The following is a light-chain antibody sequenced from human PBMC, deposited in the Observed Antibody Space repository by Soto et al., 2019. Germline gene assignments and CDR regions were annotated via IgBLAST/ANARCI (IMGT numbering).Light chain of an antibody. V-gene: IGKV3D-20*02. Sequence: EIVMTQSATALSVYPGERATLSCRASQSVRNNYLAWYQQRPGQAPRLLIYAASSRATGIPARFSGSGSGTDFTLTISSLEPEDFAVYYCQQRSNWPITFGQGTRLEIK. CDR3: QQRSNWPIT. CDR2: AAS. CDR1: QSVRNNY. J-gene: IGKJ5*01.